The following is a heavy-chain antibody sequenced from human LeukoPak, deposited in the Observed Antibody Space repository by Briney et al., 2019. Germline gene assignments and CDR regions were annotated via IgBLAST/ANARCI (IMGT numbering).Heavy chain of an antibody. CDR3: ARWGFDI. CDR2: ISLGSSAM. Sequence: GGSLRLSCVASGFTFSSFTMNWARQVPGKGLEWVSYISLGSSAMFYADSVKGRFTISRDNAKNSLYLQMNSLRDDDTAVYYCARWGFDIWGQGTMVTVSS. D-gene: IGHD1-26*01. J-gene: IGHJ3*02. CDR1: GFTFSSFT. V-gene: IGHV3-48*02.